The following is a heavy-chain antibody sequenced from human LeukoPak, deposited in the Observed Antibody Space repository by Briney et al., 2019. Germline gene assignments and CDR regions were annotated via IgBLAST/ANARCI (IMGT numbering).Heavy chain of an antibody. CDR1: GGSISSGSYY. Sequence: SETLSLTCTVSGGSISSGSYYWGWIRRPPGRGLEWIGNIYYSGSTSYNPSLKSRVTIPVDTSKNQFSLKLSSVTAADTAVYYCARLVTVDYYFDYWGQGTLVTVSS. J-gene: IGHJ4*02. CDR3: ARLVTVDYYFDY. D-gene: IGHD5-18*01. CDR2: IYYSGST. V-gene: IGHV4-39*01.